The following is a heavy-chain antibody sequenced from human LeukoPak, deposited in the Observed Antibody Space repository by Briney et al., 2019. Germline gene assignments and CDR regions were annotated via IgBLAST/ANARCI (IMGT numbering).Heavy chain of an antibody. D-gene: IGHD5-18*01. V-gene: IGHV3-30*04. Sequence: GSLRLSCAASGFTFSGYSMHWVRQAPGTGLNWVALTSSDGDIKYYADPVKGRFIISRGNSKNTLYLQMNSLTPEDTAVYYCARAMDTAMGPYFDYWGQGTLVTVSS. CDR2: TSSDGDIK. CDR3: ARAMDTAMGPYFDY. CDR1: GFTFSGYS. J-gene: IGHJ4*02.